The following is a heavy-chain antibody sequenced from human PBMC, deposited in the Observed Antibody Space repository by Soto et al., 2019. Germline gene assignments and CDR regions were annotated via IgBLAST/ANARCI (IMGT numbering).Heavy chain of an antibody. J-gene: IGHJ6*02. CDR2: INPSGGST. CDR1: GYSFTSYY. CDR3: ARDLMVRGVVYYYYYNGMDV. V-gene: IGHV1-46*01. Sequence: ASVKVSCKASGYSFTSYYMHWVRQAPGQGLEWMGIINPSGGSTSYAQKFQGRVTMTRDTSTSTVYMELSSLRSEDTAVYYCARDLMVRGVVYYYYYNGMDVWGRGTTVTVSS. D-gene: IGHD3-10*01.